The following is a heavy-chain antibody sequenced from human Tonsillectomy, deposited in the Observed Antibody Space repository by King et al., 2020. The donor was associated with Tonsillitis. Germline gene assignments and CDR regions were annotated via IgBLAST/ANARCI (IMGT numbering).Heavy chain of an antibody. J-gene: IGHJ4*02. CDR2: IVVGSGNT. Sequence: QLVQSGPEVKKPGTSVKVSCKASGFTFTSSAMQWVRQARGQRLEWIGWIVVGSGNTNYAQKFQERVTITRDRSTSTAYMELSSLRSEDTAVYYCAAWAYYDSSGYSGNDYWGQGTLVTVSS. CDR1: GFTFTSSA. CDR3: AAWAYYDSSGYSGNDY. V-gene: IGHV1-58*02. D-gene: IGHD3-22*01.